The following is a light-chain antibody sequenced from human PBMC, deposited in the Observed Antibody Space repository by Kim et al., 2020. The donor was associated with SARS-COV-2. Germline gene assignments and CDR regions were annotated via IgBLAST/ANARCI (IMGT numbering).Light chain of an antibody. V-gene: IGKV3-11*01. CDR2: DAS. CDR3: QQRSNWPPYT. J-gene: IGKJ2*01. CDR1: QSVSSY. Sequence: LSPGERATLSCRASQSVSSYLAWYQQKPGQAPRLLIYDASNRATGIPARFSGSGSGTDFTLTISSLEPEDFAVYYCQQRSNWPPYTFGQGTKLEIK.